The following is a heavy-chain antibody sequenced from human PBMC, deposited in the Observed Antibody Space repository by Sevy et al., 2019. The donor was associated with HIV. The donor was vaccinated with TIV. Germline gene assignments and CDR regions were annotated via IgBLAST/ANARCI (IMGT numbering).Heavy chain of an antibody. CDR3: ARGSRLLWFGELPLYYYYYYMDV. CDR1: GGSISSYY. V-gene: IGHV4-4*07. Sequence: SETLSLTCTVSGGSISSYYWSWIRQPAGKGLEWIGRIYTSGSTNYNPSLKSRVTMSVDTSKNQFSLKLSSVTAADTAVYYCARGSRLLWFGELPLYYYYYYMDVWGKGTTVTVSS. D-gene: IGHD3-10*01. CDR2: IYTSGST. J-gene: IGHJ6*03.